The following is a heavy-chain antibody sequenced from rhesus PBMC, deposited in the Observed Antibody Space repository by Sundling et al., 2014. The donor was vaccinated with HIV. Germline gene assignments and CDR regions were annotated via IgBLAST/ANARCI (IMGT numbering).Heavy chain of an antibody. CDR2: ISSSSVYI. J-gene: IGHJ4*01. CDR1: GFTFSSSD. D-gene: IGHD3-3*01. Sequence: EVQLVESGGGLVQPGGSLRLSCAASGFTFSSSDMSWVRQAPGKGLEWVSSISSSSVYIYYADSVKGRFTISRDNAKNSLSLQMNSLRVEDTAVYYCTRAYNNYFDYWGQGVLVTVSX. V-gene: IGHV3-136*01. CDR3: TRAYNNYFDY.